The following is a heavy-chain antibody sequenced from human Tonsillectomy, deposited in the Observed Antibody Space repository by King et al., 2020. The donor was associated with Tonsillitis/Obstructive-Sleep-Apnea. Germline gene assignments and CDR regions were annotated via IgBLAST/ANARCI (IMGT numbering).Heavy chain of an antibody. CDR1: GFTFSSYG. D-gene: IGHD1-26*01. V-gene: IGHV3-48*02. J-gene: IGHJ2*01. CDR3: ARHQGGSYYWYFDL. Sequence: VQLLESGGGLVQPGGSLRLSCAASGFTFSSYGINWVRQAPGKVLEWFSYISRSSDTMYYADSVKGRFTISRDNAKNSLFLQMNSLRDEDTAVYYCARHQGGSYYWYFDLWGRGTLVTVSS. CDR2: ISRSSDTM.